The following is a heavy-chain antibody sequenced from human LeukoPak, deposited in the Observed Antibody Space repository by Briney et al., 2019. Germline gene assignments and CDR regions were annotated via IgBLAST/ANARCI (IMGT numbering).Heavy chain of an antibody. CDR2: IRSDGSDT. CDR3: AKDLLGYYDSSGYGY. CDR1: GFTFSTFW. J-gene: IGHJ4*02. V-gene: IGHV3-74*01. D-gene: IGHD3-22*01. Sequence: GGSLRLSCATSGFTFSTFWMHWVRQAPGEGLVWVSRIRSDGSDTRYAESVKGRFTISRDNSKNTLYLQMNSLRAEDTAVYYCAKDLLGYYDSSGYGYWGQGTLVTVSS.